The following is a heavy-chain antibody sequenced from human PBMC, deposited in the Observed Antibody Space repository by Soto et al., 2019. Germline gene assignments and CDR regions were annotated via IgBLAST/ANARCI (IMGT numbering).Heavy chain of an antibody. Sequence: ASVKVSCKASGYTFTGYYMHWVRQAPGQGLEWMGWINPNSGGTNYAQKLQGRVTMTTDTSTSTAYMELRSLRSDDTAVYYCARPYYDILTGYSPYYFDYWGQGTLVTVSS. D-gene: IGHD3-9*01. CDR1: GYTFTGYY. J-gene: IGHJ4*02. V-gene: IGHV1-2*02. CDR2: INPNSGGT. CDR3: ARPYYDILTGYSPYYFDY.